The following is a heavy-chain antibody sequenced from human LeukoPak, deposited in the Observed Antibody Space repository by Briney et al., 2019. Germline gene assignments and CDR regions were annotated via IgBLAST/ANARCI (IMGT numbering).Heavy chain of an antibody. D-gene: IGHD3-22*01. V-gene: IGHV1-24*01. Sequence: GASVKVSCKVSGYTLTELSMHWVRQAPGKGLEWMGGFDPEDGETIYAQKFQGRVTMTEDTSTDTAYMELSSLRSEDTAVYYCATPYYDSSGYLPFDYWGQGTLVTVSS. J-gene: IGHJ4*02. CDR3: ATPYYDSSGYLPFDY. CDR1: GYTLTELS. CDR2: FDPEDGET.